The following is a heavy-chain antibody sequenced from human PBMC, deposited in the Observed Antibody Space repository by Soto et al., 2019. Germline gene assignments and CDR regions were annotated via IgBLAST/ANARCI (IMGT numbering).Heavy chain of an antibody. CDR3: ASSYGSGYRAFDY. CDR2: INPILSMS. CDR1: GDTFSFYS. V-gene: IGHV1-69*02. D-gene: IGHD3-10*01. J-gene: IGHJ4*02. Sequence: QVQLVQSGAEVKRPGSSVKVSCKASGDTFSFYSINWVRQAPGLGLEWMGRINPILSMSNYAQRFQGRVTMTVDKSTSTADMDLSSLRSEDTAIYYCASSYGSGYRAFDYWGQGALVTVSS.